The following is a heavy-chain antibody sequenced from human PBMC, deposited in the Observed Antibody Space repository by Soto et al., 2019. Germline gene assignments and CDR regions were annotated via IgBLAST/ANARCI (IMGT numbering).Heavy chain of an antibody. Sequence: LRLSCAASGFTFSSYSMNWVRQAPGKGLEWVSSISSSSSYIYYADSVKGRFTISRDNAKNSLYLQMNSLRAEDTAVYYCARDRIVVVPAATEWFDPWGQGTLVTVSS. CDR2: ISSSSSYI. CDR1: GFTFSSYS. J-gene: IGHJ5*02. CDR3: ARDRIVVVPAATEWFDP. V-gene: IGHV3-21*01. D-gene: IGHD2-2*01.